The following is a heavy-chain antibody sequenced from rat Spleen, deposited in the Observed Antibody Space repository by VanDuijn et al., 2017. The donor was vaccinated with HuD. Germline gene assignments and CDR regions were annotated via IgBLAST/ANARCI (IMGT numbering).Heavy chain of an antibody. CDR2: ISYDGSST. CDR1: GFTFSDYY. V-gene: IGHV5-29*01. D-gene: IGHD1-4*01. Sequence: EVQLVESDGGLVQPGRSLKLSCAASGFTFSDYYMAWVRQAPTKGLEWVATISYDGSSTYYRDSVKGRFTNSRDNAKSTLYLQMDSLRSEDTATYYCARLPGPLDYWGQGVMVTVSS. CDR3: ARLPGPLDY. J-gene: IGHJ2*01.